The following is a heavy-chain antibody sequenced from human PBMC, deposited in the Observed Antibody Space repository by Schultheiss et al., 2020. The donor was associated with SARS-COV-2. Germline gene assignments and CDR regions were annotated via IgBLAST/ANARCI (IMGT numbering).Heavy chain of an antibody. V-gene: IGHV3-66*01. CDR3: ARDPYYYDSSGYYSY. J-gene: IGHJ4*02. CDR2: IYSGGST. D-gene: IGHD3-22*01. Sequence: GGSLRLSCAASGFTFGSYAMHWVRQAPGKGLEWVSVIYSGGSTYYADSVKGRFTISRHNSKNTLYLQMNSLRAEDTAVYYCARDPYYYDSSGYYSYWGQGTLVTVSS. CDR1: GFTFGSYA.